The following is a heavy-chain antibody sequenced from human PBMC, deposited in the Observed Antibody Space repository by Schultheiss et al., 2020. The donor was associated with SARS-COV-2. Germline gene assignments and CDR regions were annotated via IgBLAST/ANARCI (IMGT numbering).Heavy chain of an antibody. CDR1: GGSFSGYY. D-gene: IGHD3-10*01. CDR3: ARGNLGLLWFGTSVYGMDV. J-gene: IGHJ6*02. V-gene: IGHV4-34*01. Sequence: SETLSLTCAVDGGSFSGYYWSWLRQPPGKGLEWIGEINHSGTTAYNSSLNSRVTISVDTSKKQFYLKVSSVTAADTAVYYCARGNLGLLWFGTSVYGMDVWGQGTMVTVSS. CDR2: INHSGTT.